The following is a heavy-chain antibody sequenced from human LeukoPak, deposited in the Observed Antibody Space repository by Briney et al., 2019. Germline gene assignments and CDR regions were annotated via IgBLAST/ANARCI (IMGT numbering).Heavy chain of an antibody. Sequence: GGSLRLSCAASGFTFSSYWMSWVRQAPGKGLVWVSRINSDGSTTNYADSVKGRFTISRDNAKNTLYLQMNSLRAEDTAVYYCASRTTVTTFAYYYYYMDVWGKGTTVTVSS. V-gene: IGHV3-74*01. CDR2: INSDGSTT. J-gene: IGHJ6*03. D-gene: IGHD4-11*01. CDR1: GFTFSSYW. CDR3: ASRTTVTTFAYYYYYMDV.